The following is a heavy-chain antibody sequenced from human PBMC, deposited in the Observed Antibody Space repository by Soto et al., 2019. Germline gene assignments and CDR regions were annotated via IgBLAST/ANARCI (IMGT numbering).Heavy chain of an antibody. Sequence: QITLKESGHTLVKPTQTLTLTCTFSGFSLSSTRMAVGWIRQPPGKALEWLALIYWDDDKRYSPFLKSRLTITTDTSKNQVVLTMSNMDPVDTSRYYCAHIVVAGLGYYFDYWGQVTLVTVSS. CDR2: IYWDDDK. V-gene: IGHV2-5*02. CDR1: GFSLSSTRMA. D-gene: IGHD6-19*01. J-gene: IGHJ4*02. CDR3: AHIVVAGLGYYFDY.